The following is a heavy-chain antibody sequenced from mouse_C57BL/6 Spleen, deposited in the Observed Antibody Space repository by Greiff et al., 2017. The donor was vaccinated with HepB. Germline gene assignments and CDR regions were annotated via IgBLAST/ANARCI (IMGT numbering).Heavy chain of an antibody. J-gene: IGHJ3*01. Sequence: VKLVESGAELAKPGASVKLSCKASGYTFTSYWMHWVKQRPGQGLEWIGYINPSSGYTKYNQKFKDKATLTADKSSSTAYMQLSSLTYEDAAVYDCASGGSSPWFAYWGQGTLVTVSA. D-gene: IGHD1-1*01. CDR2: INPSSGYT. V-gene: IGHV1-7*01. CDR1: GYTFTSYW. CDR3: ASGGSSPWFAY.